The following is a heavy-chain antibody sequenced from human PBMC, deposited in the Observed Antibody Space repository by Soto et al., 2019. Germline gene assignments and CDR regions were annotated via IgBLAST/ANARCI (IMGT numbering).Heavy chain of an antibody. D-gene: IGHD6-19*01. V-gene: IGHV3-23*01. CDR2: ISGRGVST. CDR3: AKMSDGWYGAFHV. J-gene: IGHJ3*01. CDR1: GSTFSSYA. Sequence: EVQLLESGGDLVQPGGSLRLSCAASGSTFSSYAMSWVRQAPGKGLEWLSVISGRGVSTFYAVSVKGRFTISRDKSKNTLHLQMNSLRAEDTALYFCAKMSDGWYGAFHVWGQGTMVTVSS.